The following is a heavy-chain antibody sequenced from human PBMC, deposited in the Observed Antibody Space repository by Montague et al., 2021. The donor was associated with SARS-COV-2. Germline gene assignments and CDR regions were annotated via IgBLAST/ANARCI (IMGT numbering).Heavy chain of an antibody. D-gene: IGHD6-6*01. Sequence: NWYNDYAVYVTGRITINPDTSKNQFSFQLNSVTPEDTAVYYCARQFVITWYALYVWGQGTTVTVS. V-gene: IGHV6-1*01. CDR2: NWYN. J-gene: IGHJ6*02. CDR3: ARQFVITWYALYV.